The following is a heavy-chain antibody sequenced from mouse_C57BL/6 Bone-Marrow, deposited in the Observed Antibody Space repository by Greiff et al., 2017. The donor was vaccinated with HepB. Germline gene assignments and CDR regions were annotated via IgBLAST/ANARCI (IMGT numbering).Heavy chain of an antibody. CDR1: GFSFNTYA. D-gene: IGHD1-1*01. V-gene: IGHV10-1*01. Sequence: EVQGVESGGGLVQPKGSLKLSCAASGFSFNTYAMNWVRQAPGKGLEWVARIRSKSNNYATYYADSVKDRFTISRDDSESMLYLQMNNLKTEDTAMYYCVRQLLLGYYAMDYWGQGTSVTVSS. J-gene: IGHJ4*01. CDR3: VRQLLLGYYAMDY. CDR2: IRSKSNNYAT.